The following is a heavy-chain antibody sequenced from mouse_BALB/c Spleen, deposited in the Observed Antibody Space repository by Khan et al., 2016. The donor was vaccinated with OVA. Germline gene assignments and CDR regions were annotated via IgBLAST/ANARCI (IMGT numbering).Heavy chain of an antibody. J-gene: IGHJ1*01. CDR2: IHPSDSET. V-gene: IGHV1S82*01. CDR3: ARGTTASYWYFDV. Sequence: QVQLQQSGAELVRPGASVKLSCKASGYSFTSYWLNWVKQRPGQGLEWIGLIHPSDSETRLNQKFKDKATLKVDKSSSTAFMQLSSPTSEDSAVYYGARGTTASYWYFDVWGAGTTVTVSS. D-gene: IGHD1-2*01. CDR1: GYSFTSYW.